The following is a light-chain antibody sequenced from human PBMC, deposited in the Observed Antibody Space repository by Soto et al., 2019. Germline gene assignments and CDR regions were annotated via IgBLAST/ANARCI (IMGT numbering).Light chain of an antibody. J-gene: IGKJ5*01. CDR1: QTISSW. CDR2: DAS. Sequence: DIQMTQSPSTLSPSVGDRFTITYRASQTISSWLACYQQKPGNPPPLLLYDASTFERAVPPRFSGTGSGTEFTLSIDSLQPDDFATYYCQQYHTSSITFGQGTRLEIK. CDR3: QQYHTSSIT. V-gene: IGKV1-5*01.